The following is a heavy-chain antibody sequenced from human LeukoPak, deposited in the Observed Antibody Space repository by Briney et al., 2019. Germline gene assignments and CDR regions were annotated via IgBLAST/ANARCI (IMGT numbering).Heavy chain of an antibody. CDR1: GYTFTSYG. CDR2: ISDYNGNT. Sequence: ASVKVSCKASGYTFTSYGISWVRQAPGQGLEWMGWISDYNGNTNYAQKLQGRVTMTTDTSTSTAYMELRSLRSDDTAVYYCAREAYCSGGSCYPEGRTSSDYWGQGTLVTVSS. D-gene: IGHD2-15*01. V-gene: IGHV1-18*01. CDR3: AREAYCSGGSCYPEGRTSSDY. J-gene: IGHJ4*02.